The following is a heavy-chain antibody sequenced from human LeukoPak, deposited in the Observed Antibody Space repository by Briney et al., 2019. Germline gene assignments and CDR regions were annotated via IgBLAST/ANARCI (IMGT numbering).Heavy chain of an antibody. D-gene: IGHD4-17*01. CDR2: IYHSGST. V-gene: IGHV4-4*02. CDR1: GGSISSSNW. Sequence: SETLSLTCTVSGGSISSSNWWSWVRQPPGKGLEWIGEIYHSGSTNYNPSLKSRVTILEDKSKNQFSLKLSSVTAADTAVYYCARGFPDYGDPSGYFDYWGQGTLVTVSS. CDR3: ARGFPDYGDPSGYFDY. J-gene: IGHJ4*02.